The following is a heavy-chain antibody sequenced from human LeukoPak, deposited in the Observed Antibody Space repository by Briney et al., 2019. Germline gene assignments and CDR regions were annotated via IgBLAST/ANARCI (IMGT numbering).Heavy chain of an antibody. V-gene: IGHV1-2*02. CDR2: INPNSGGT. CDR1: GYTFIAYY. J-gene: IGHJ4*02. D-gene: IGHD3-22*01. CDR3: ARDPYDSSSYYYSYFDY. Sequence: EASVKVSCKASGYTFIAYYMHWVRQAPGQGLEWMGWINPNSGGTKYAQKFQGRVTMTRDTSISTAYMELSRLRSDDTAVYYCARDPYDSSSYYYSYFDYWGQGTLVTVSS.